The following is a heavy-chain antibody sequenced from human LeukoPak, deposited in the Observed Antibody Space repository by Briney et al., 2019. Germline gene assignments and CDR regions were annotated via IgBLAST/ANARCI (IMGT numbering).Heavy chain of an antibody. CDR3: ATVSSWYQMSSDY. V-gene: IGHV1-24*01. J-gene: IGHJ4*02. CDR2: FDPEDGET. D-gene: IGHD6-13*01. CDR1: GYTLTELS. Sequence: ASVKVSCKVSGYTLTELSMHWVRQAPGKGLEWMGGFDPEDGETIYAQKFQGRVTMTEDTSTDTAYMELGSLRSEDTAVYYCATVSSWYQMSSDYWGQGTLVTVSS.